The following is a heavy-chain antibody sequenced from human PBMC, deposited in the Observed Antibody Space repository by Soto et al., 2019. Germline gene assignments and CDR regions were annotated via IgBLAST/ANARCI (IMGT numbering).Heavy chain of an antibody. CDR2: IYPGDSDT. D-gene: IGHD3-10*01. Sequence: RGESLKISCKGSGYSFTSYWIGWVRQMPGKGLEWMGIIYPGDSDTRYSPSFQGQVTISADKSISTAYLQWSSLKASDTAMYYCARQAHRLTWYYYGSGSAQDAFDIWGQGTMVTVSS. V-gene: IGHV5-51*01. J-gene: IGHJ3*02. CDR1: GYSFTSYW. CDR3: ARQAHRLTWYYYGSGSAQDAFDI.